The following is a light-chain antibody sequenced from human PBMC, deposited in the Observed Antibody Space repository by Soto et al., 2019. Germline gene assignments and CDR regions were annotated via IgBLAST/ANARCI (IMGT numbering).Light chain of an antibody. CDR3: QTWGTGIQV. V-gene: IGLV4-69*01. Sequence: QPVLTQSPSASAAPGDSVKLTCTLSSGHSSYAIAWHQQQPEKGPRYLMKLNSDGSHTKGDGIPDRFSGSSSGAERYLTISSLQSEDEADYYCQTWGTGIQVFGGGTKLTVL. J-gene: IGLJ2*01. CDR1: SGHSSYA. CDR2: LNSDGSH.